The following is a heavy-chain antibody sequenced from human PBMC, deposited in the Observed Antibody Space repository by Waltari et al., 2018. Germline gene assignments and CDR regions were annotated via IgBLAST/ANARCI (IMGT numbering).Heavy chain of an antibody. Sequence: QVHLQQWGAGLLKPSKTLSLTCGVNNGPLNNYFWNWIRQSPGKGLEWIGEINPSRVTNKDPCVKSQSNDSIDTSKKELSVNLRSATAADTVLDYCARGVGEGTWTGDLFYCHHFGVDVWGQGTTVTVSS. J-gene: IGHJ6*02. V-gene: IGHV4-34*04. CDR2: INPSRVT. CDR1: NGPLNNYF. CDR3: ARGVGEGTWTGDLFYCHHFGVDV. D-gene: IGHD2-8*02.